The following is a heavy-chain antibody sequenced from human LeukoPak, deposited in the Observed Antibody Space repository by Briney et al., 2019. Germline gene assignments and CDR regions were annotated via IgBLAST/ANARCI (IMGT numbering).Heavy chain of an antibody. D-gene: IGHD3-10*01. V-gene: IGHV3-23*01. CDR2: ISGSGGST. Sequence: GGSLTLSCAASGLTLSSYAMSWVRHAPGKGLEWVSAISGSGGSTNYAHSVKGRLTISRDNSKNTLYLEMNSLRAEDTAVYYCAKELPDRSWFGEGVYYYYYGMDVWGQGTTVTVSS. CDR3: AKELPDRSWFGEGVYYYYYGMDV. J-gene: IGHJ6*02. CDR1: GLTLSSYA.